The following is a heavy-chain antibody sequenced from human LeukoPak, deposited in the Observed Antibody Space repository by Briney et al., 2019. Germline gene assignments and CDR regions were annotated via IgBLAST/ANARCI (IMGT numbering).Heavy chain of an antibody. CDR2: IKQDGSEK. CDR3: AREISSWFRTEGRFDP. V-gene: IGHV3-7*01. J-gene: IGHJ5*02. Sequence: GGSLRLSCEASGFTFSNYGMGWVRQAPGKGLEWVANIKQDGSEKDYVDSVEGRFTISRDNAKSSLYLQMNSLRPQDTAVYYCAREISSWFRTEGRFDPWGQGTLVAVSS. D-gene: IGHD6-13*01. CDR1: GFTFSNYG.